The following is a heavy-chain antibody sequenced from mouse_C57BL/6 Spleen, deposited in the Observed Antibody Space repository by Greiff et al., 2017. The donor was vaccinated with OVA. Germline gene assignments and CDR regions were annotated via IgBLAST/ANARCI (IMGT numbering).Heavy chain of an antibody. J-gene: IGHJ4*01. Sequence: VQLKESGAELVRPGASVKLSCTASGFNIKDYYMHWVKQRPEQGLEWIGRIDPEDGDTEYAPKFQGKATMTADTSSNTAYLQLSSLTSEDTAVYYCTTRRPRTSQANYYAMDYWGQGTSVTVSS. CDR2: IDPEDGDT. D-gene: IGHD3-2*02. CDR1: GFNIKDYY. V-gene: IGHV14-1*01. CDR3: TTRRPRTSQANYYAMDY.